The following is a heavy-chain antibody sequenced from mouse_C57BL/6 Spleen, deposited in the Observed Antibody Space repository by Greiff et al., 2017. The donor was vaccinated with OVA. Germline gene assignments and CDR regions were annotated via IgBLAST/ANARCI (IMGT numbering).Heavy chain of an antibody. V-gene: IGHV5-17*01. D-gene: IGHD1-1*01. CDR3: ARRGYYGSSYDYYAMDY. Sequence: EVMLVESGGGLVKPGGSLKLSCAASGFTFSDYGMHWVRQAPEKGLEWVAYISSGSSTIYYADTVKGRFTISRDNAKNTLFLQMTSLRSEDTAMYYCARRGYYGSSYDYYAMDYWGQGTSVTVSS. J-gene: IGHJ4*01. CDR1: GFTFSDYG. CDR2: ISSGSSTI.